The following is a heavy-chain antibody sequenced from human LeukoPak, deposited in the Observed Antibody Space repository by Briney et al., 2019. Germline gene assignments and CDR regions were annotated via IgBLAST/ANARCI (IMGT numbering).Heavy chain of an antibody. CDR1: GFDVSANY. Sequence: GGSLRLSCAASGFDVSANYMSWVRQPPGSALEWVSTIYTGGSTYYADSVKGRFTISRDKSKKKLILQMNNLRGDDTAKYYCARLGFSSHSYWFASWGQGTLVAVSS. J-gene: IGHJ5*01. CDR2: IYTGGST. CDR3: ARLGFSSHSYWFAS. D-gene: IGHD6-13*01. V-gene: IGHV3-66*04.